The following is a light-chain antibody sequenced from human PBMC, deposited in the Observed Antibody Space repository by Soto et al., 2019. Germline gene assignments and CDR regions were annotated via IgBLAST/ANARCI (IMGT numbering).Light chain of an antibody. J-gene: IGLJ2*01. V-gene: IGLV2-14*03. Sequence: QSALTQPASVSGSPGQSITISCTRSSGDVGGYILVSWYQQHPGKAPKLMIYDINHRPSEVSDRFSGSNSGVTASLTISGLQADDEAYYYCSSYTSSSTVFGGGTKLTVL. CDR2: DIN. CDR3: SSYTSSSTV. CDR1: SGDVGGYIL.